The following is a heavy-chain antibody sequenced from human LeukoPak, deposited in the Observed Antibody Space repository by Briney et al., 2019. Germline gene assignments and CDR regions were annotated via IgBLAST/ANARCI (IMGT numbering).Heavy chain of an antibody. CDR3: ARDYYYDSSGYRY. D-gene: IGHD3-22*01. CDR2: ISAYNGNT. Sequence: ASVKVSCKPSGYTFSSYGITWVRQAPGQGLEWMGWISAYNGNTNYAQKLQGRVTMTTDTSTSTAYMELRSLRSDDTAVYYCARDYYYDSSGYRYWGQGTLVTVSS. V-gene: IGHV1-18*01. CDR1: GYTFSSYG. J-gene: IGHJ4*02.